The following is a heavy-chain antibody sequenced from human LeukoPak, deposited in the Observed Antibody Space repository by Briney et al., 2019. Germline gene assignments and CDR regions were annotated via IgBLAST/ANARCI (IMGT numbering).Heavy chain of an antibody. D-gene: IGHD2-2*01. Sequence: PGGSLRLSCAASGLTFSSYSMNWVRQAPGKGLEGVSSISSSSSYIYYADSVKGRFTISRDNAKNSLYLQMNSLRAEDTAVYYCARSVVPAAFDYWGQGTLVTVSS. CDR1: GLTFSSYS. CDR2: ISSSSSYI. CDR3: ARSVVPAAFDY. V-gene: IGHV3-21*01. J-gene: IGHJ4*02.